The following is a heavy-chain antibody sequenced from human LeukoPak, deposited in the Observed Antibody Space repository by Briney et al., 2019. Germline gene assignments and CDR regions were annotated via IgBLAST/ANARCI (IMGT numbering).Heavy chain of an antibody. Sequence: GGSLRLSCAASGVTFSSYWTSWVRQAPGKGLEWVANIKQDGSEKYYVDSVKGRFTISRDNAKNSLYLQMNSLRAEDTAVYYCASSLIVAIDYFDYWGQGTLVTVSS. D-gene: IGHD5-12*01. J-gene: IGHJ4*02. CDR3: ASSLIVAIDYFDY. CDR2: IKQDGSEK. V-gene: IGHV3-7*01. CDR1: GVTFSSYW.